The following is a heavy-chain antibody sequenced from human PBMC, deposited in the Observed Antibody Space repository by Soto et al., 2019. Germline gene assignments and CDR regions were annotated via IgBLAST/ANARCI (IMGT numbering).Heavy chain of an antibody. CDR3: ARELVAGTPYNWFDP. CDR1: GYTFTGYY. Sequence: ASVKVSCKASGYTFTGYYMHWVRQAPGQGLEWMGWINPNSGGTNYAQKFQGRVTMTRDTSISTAYMELRSLRSDDTAVYYCARELVAGTPYNWFDPWGQGTLVTVSS. J-gene: IGHJ5*02. D-gene: IGHD6-19*01. V-gene: IGHV1-2*02. CDR2: INPNSGGT.